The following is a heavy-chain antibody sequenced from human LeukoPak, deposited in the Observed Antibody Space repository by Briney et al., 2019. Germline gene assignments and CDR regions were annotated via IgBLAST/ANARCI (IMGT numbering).Heavy chain of an antibody. V-gene: IGHV3-23*01. CDR1: GFTFSSYA. J-gene: IGHJ4*02. D-gene: IGHD4-11*01. Sequence: PGGSLRLSCAASGFTFSSYAMSWVRQAPGKGLDRVSAISGSGGSTYYADSVKGRFTISRDNSKNTLYLQMNSLRAEDTAVYYCAKEPTVSIEHRFDYWGQGTLVTVSS. CDR2: ISGSGGST. CDR3: AKEPTVSIEHRFDY.